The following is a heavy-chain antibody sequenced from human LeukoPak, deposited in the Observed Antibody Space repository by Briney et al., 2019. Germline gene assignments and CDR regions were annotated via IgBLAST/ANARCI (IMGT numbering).Heavy chain of an antibody. CDR3: ARDLLKKASWFDP. J-gene: IGHJ5*02. CDR1: GFTFSDYY. Sequence: PGGSLRLSCAASGFTFSDYYMSWIRQAPGKGLEWVSYISSSGSTIYYADSVKGRFTISRDNAKNSLYLQMNSLRAEDTAVYYCARDLLKKASWFDPWGQGTLVTVSS. CDR2: ISSSGSTI. V-gene: IGHV3-11*04.